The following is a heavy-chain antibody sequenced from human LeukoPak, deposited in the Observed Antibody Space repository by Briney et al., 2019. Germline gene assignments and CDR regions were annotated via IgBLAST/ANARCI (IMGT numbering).Heavy chain of an antibody. CDR3: ARAINYYGSGSYYNNWFDP. J-gene: IGHJ5*02. D-gene: IGHD3-10*01. V-gene: IGHV4-59*08. CDR2: IYYSGST. Sequence: PSETLSLTCTVSGGSISSYYWSWIRQPPGKGLEWIGYIYYSGSTDYNPSLKSRVTISVDTSKNQFSLKLSSVTAADTAVYYCARAINYYGSGSYYNNWFDPWGQGTLVTVSS. CDR1: GGSISSYY.